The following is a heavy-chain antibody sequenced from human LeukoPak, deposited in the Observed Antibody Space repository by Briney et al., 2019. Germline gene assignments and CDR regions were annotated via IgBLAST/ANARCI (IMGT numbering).Heavy chain of an antibody. J-gene: IGHJ4*02. D-gene: IGHD3-22*01. Sequence: GGSLRLSCAASGFXFRSYSINWVRQAPGKGLKWVSYISSSSSSMYYADSVKGRFTISRDDAKNSLYLQMNSLRDEDTAVYYCARDLTYYYDSSGYYYSRGYFDYWGQGTLVTVSS. CDR1: GFXFRSYS. CDR2: ISSSSSSM. CDR3: ARDLTYYYDSSGYYYSRGYFDY. V-gene: IGHV3-48*02.